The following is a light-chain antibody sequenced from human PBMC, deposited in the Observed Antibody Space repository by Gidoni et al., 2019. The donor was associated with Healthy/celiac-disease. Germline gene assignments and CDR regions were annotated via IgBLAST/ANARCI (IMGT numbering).Light chain of an antibody. V-gene: IGKV1-39*01. Sequence: DIQMTQSPSSLSASVGDRVTITCRASQSISTYLNWYQQEAGKAPKLLIYAAYSLQSRVPSRLSGSGSGTDFTLTISNLQPEDSATYYCQQRFNTPLTFGGGTKVEIK. CDR2: AAY. J-gene: IGKJ4*01. CDR1: QSISTY. CDR3: QQRFNTPLT.